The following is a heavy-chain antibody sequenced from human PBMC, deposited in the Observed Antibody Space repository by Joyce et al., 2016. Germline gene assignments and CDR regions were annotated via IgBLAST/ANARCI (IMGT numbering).Heavy chain of an antibody. V-gene: IGHV4-59*01. Sequence: QVQLQESGPGLVKPSETLSLTCNVSGGSISSYYWSWIRHPPGKGLEWIGYSYYSGTTNYNPSLKSRVTISVDTSKNQFSLKLSSVTAADTAVYYCARDVVGSTIFAFDIWGQGTMVTVSS. CDR3: ARDVVGSTIFAFDI. J-gene: IGHJ3*02. CDR1: GGSISSYY. D-gene: IGHD1-26*01. CDR2: SYYSGTT.